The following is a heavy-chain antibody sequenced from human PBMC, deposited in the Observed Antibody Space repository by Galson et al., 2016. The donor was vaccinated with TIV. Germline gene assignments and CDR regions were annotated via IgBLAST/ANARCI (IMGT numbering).Heavy chain of an antibody. V-gene: IGHV2-70*17. CDR2: IDWDDDK. Sequence: PALVKPTQTLTLTCTFSGFSLSTYGMSVGWIRQPPGKALEWLARIDWDDDKFYNSSLKTRLTISKDISRNQVVLTMTNMDPVDTATYYCARAPISIFGLATSYYFDCWGQGTLFTASS. J-gene: IGHJ4*02. CDR3: ARAPISIFGLATSYYFDC. CDR1: GFSLSTYGMS. D-gene: IGHD3-3*01.